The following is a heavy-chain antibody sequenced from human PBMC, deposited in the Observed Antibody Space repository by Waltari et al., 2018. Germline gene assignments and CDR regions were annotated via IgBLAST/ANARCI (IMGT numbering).Heavy chain of an antibody. CDR3: AKGKLAVALFDY. CDR1: GVSFSSYD. Sequence: EVQRVESGGGLVQPGGSGRPSCAADGVSFSSYDMSWVRQAPGWWLEWVSAISGSGGSTYYAGSVKGRFTISRDNSKNTLYLQMNSLRAEDTAVYYCAKGKLAVALFDYWGQGTLVTVSS. V-gene: IGHV3-23*04. J-gene: IGHJ4*02. D-gene: IGHD6-19*01. CDR2: ISGSGGST.